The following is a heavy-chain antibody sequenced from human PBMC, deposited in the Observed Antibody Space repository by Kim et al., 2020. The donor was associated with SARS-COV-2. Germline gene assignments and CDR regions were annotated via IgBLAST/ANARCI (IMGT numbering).Heavy chain of an antibody. CDR2: LYYSGST. J-gene: IGHJ3*02. Sequence: SETLSLTCTVSGDSINTFTFYWSWIRQPPGKGLEWIGYLYYSGSTNFSPSLKSRVSISLDTSKNQFSLNLNSVTAADTALYYCARVQYDSFEIWGQGKM. D-gene: IGHD3-9*01. CDR3: ARVQYDSFEI. CDR1: GDSINTFTFY. V-gene: IGHV4-61*01.